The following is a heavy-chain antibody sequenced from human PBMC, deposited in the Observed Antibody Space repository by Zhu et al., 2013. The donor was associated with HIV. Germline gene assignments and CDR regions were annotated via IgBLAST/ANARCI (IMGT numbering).Heavy chain of an antibody. J-gene: IGHJ4*02. V-gene: IGHV4-34*01. CDR2: INHSGST. Sequence: QVQLQQWGAGLLKPSETLSLTCAVYGGSFSGYYWSWIRQPPGKGLEWIGEINHSGSTNYNPSLKSRVTISVDTSKNQFSLKLSSVTAADTAVYYCARGPERCSSGWYKRYYFDYWGQGTLVTVSS. CDR3: ARGPERCSSGWYKRYYFDY. D-gene: IGHD6-19*01. CDR1: GGSFSGYY.